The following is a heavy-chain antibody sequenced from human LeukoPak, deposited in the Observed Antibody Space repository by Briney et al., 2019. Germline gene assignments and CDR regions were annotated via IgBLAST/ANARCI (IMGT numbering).Heavy chain of an antibody. CDR3: ARDFYGDDGHHPFDY. CDR1: GGSISNYY. CDR2: IYASGST. D-gene: IGHD2/OR15-2a*01. Sequence: SETLSLTCSVSGGSISNYYWNWLRQPAGKGLEWIGRIYASGSTNYNPSPKSRVTISMDKSKNHLSLNLKSVTAADTAFYYCARDFYGDDGHHPFDYWGQGIQVTVSS. J-gene: IGHJ4*02. V-gene: IGHV4-4*07.